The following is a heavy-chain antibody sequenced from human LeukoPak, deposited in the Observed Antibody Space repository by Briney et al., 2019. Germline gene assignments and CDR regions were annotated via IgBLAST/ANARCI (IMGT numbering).Heavy chain of an antibody. CDR1: GFTVSSNY. D-gene: IGHD2-2*02. V-gene: IGHV3-53*01. J-gene: IGHJ4*02. CDR3: ARTRPTNYVVVPAAIEGMYYFDY. CDR2: IYSGGST. Sequence: GGSLRLSCAASGFTVSSNYMSWVRQAPGKGLEWVSVIYSGGSTYYADSVKGRFTISRDNSKNTLYLQMNSLRAEDTAVYYCARTRPTNYVVVPAAIEGMYYFDYWGQGTLVTVSS.